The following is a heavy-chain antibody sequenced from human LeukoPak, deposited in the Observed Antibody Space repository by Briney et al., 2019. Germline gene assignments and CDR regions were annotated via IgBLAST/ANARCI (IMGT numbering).Heavy chain of an antibody. V-gene: IGHV4-39*01. J-gene: IGHJ4*02. D-gene: IGHD4-11*01. CDR1: GGSISSSSYY. CDR3: ARLPRATVTTTGFDY. Sequence: PSETLSLTCTVSGGSISSSSYYWGWIPQPPGKGLEWIGNIYYSGSTYYNPSLRSRVTISVDTSKNQFSLKLSSVTAADTAVYYCARLPRATVTTTGFDYWGQGTLVTVSS. CDR2: IYYSGST.